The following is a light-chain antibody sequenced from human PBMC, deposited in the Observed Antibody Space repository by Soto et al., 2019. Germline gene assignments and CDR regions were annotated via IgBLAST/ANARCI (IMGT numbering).Light chain of an antibody. CDR1: QSISSW. CDR3: QQYDYYTYT. CDR2: KAS. Sequence: DIQMTQSPSTLSASVGDRVTITCRASQSISSWLAWYQQKSGEAPKILIYKASSLESGVPSRFSGSGSGTEFTLTISSLQPDDFATYYCQQYDYYTYTFGQGTRLEIK. J-gene: IGKJ5*01. V-gene: IGKV1-5*03.